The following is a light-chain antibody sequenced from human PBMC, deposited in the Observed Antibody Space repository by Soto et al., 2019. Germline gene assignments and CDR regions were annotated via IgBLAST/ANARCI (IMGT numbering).Light chain of an antibody. V-gene: IGLV2-14*01. CDR2: EVS. J-gene: IGLJ1*01. Sequence: QSALTQPASVSGSPGQSITISCTGTSGDIGGYNFVSWYQQHPGKAPKIILYEVSDRPSGVSNRFSGSKSGNTASLTISGLQAEDEADYYCSSYTTSSTLAWVFGTGTQLTVL. CDR1: SGDIGGYNF. CDR3: SSYTTSSTLAWV.